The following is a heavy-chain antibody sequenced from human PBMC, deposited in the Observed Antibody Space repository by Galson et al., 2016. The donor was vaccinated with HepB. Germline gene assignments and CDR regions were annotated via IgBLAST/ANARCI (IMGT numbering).Heavy chain of an antibody. D-gene: IGHD2/OR15-2a*01. CDR2: IKSKAYGGTT. CDR3: ARENSPWAWRAFDI. V-gene: IGHV3-49*03. CDR1: GFTFGDYA. J-gene: IGHJ3*02. Sequence: SLRLSCATSGFTFGDYAMSWFRQAPGKGPEWLGFIKSKAYGGTTQYAASVKGRFTISRDDSKSIAYLQMNRLKAEDTAVYYCARENSPWAWRAFDIWGQGTVVTVSS.